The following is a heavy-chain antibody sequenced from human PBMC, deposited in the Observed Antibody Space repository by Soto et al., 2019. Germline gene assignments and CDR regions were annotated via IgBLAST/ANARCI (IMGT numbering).Heavy chain of an antibody. Sequence: LRLSCAASGFTFSSYGMHWVRQAPGKGLEWVAVISYDGSNKYYADSVKGRFTISRDNSKNTLYLQMNSLRAEDTAVYYCAKDLFTMVRGVKSYYYYGMDVWGQGTTVTVS. CDR3: AKDLFTMVRGVKSYYYYGMDV. J-gene: IGHJ6*02. CDR1: GFTFSSYG. D-gene: IGHD3-10*01. CDR2: ISYDGSNK. V-gene: IGHV3-30*18.